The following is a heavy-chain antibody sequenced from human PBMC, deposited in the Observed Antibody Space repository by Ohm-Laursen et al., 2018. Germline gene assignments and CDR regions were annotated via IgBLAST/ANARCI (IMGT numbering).Heavy chain of an antibody. CDR1: GGSISSTSYY. D-gene: IGHD1-1*01. CDR3: ARKTDWNHYYFDY. Sequence: GTLSLTCTVSGGSISSTSYYWGWIRQPPGKGLEWIGSIYYTGTTYFNPSLQSRLTISVDTSKYQFSLNLSSVTAADTAMYYCARKTDWNHYYFDYWGQGTLVTVSS. CDR2: IYYTGTT. J-gene: IGHJ4*02. V-gene: IGHV4-39*01.